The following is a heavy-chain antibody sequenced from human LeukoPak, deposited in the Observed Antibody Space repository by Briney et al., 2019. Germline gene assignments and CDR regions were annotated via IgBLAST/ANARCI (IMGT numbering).Heavy chain of an antibody. CDR3: ARGGWPVPYYFDY. V-gene: IGHV1-2*02. CDR1: GYTFTGYY. D-gene: IGHD6-19*01. CDR2: INPNSGGI. Sequence: ASVKVSCKASGYTFTGYYMHWVRQAPGQGLEWMGWINPNSGGINYAQKFQGRVTMTRDTSISTAYMELSRLRSDDTAVYYCARGGWPVPYYFDYWGQGTLVTVSS. J-gene: IGHJ4*02.